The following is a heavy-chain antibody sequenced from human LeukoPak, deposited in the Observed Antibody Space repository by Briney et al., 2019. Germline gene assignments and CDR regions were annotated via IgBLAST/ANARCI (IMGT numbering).Heavy chain of an antibody. CDR2: IIPILGIA. CDR3: ARVYCASTSCHTFYYYYGMDV. CDR1: GGTFSSYA. D-gene: IGHD2-2*01. V-gene: IGHV1-69*04. Sequence: PPASVKVSCKASGGTFSSYAISWVRQAPGQGLEWMGRIIPILGIANYAQKFQGRVTITADKSTSTAYMELSSLSSEDTAVYYCARVYCASTSCHTFYYYYGMDVWGQGTTVTVSS. J-gene: IGHJ6*02.